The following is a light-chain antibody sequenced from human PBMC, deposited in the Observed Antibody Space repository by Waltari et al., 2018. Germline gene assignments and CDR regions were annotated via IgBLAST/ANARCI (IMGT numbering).Light chain of an antibody. CDR2: YDN. V-gene: IGLV3-21*04. CDR1: HIGGYS. Sequence: SYVLTQPPSVSVAPGETSRITCGGDHIGGYSVHWYQQKPGQAPVLVLYYDNNRPSGIPERSSGSNFGNTATLTIRRVEAGDEADYYCQVSDSTADLVVFGGGTKLTVL. J-gene: IGLJ2*01. CDR3: QVSDSTADLVV.